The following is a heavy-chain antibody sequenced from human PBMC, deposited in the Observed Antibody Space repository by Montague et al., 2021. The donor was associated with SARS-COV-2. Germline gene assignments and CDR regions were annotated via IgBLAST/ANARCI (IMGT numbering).Heavy chain of an antibody. D-gene: IGHD4-23*01. Sequence: SETLSLTCAVYGGSFGGYYWTWIRQTPGKGLEWIGEIRHYGSPNYNPSVNPSLKSRVTMSIDTSKNQFPLRLTSVSAADTAGYDCVRGGYGGRSDDWGQGTLVTVSS. CDR2: IRHYGSP. CDR1: GGSFGGYY. V-gene: IGHV4-34*01. J-gene: IGHJ1*01. CDR3: VRGGYGGRSDD.